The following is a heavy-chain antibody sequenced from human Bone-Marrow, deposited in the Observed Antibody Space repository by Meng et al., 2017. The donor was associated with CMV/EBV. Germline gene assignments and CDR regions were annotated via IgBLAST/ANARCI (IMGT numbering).Heavy chain of an antibody. V-gene: IGHV3-7*01. CDR1: GFTFSSYW. Sequence: GESLKISCAASGFTFSSYWMSWVRQAPGKGLEWVANIKQDGSEKYYVGSVKGRLTISRDNAKNSLYMQMNGLRAVYSGVCYCARGVIPIIVGSYYYYYGMDVWGQGTTVTVYS. D-gene: IGHD1-14*01. CDR3: ARGVIPIIVGSYYYYYGMDV. CDR2: IKQDGSEK. J-gene: IGHJ6*02.